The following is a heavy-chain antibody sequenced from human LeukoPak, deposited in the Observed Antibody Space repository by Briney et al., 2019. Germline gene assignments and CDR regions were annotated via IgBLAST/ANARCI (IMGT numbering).Heavy chain of an antibody. D-gene: IGHD2-15*01. CDR1: GFTFSSIW. CDR2: IKHDGSET. Sequence: GGSLRLSCATSGFTFSSIWMSWVRQAPGKGLEWVANIKHDGSETNYVDSVKGRFTISRDNAKNTVYLQMSSLRVEDTAVYFCTKDAGYASDFWGQGILVPVSS. CDR3: TKDAGYASDF. J-gene: IGHJ4*02. V-gene: IGHV3-7*01.